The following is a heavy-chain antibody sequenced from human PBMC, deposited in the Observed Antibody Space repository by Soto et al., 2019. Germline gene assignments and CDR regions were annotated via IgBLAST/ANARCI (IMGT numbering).Heavy chain of an antibody. CDR1: GGSVSSGSYY. Sequence: QVQLQESGPGLVKPSETLSLTCTVSGGSVSSGSYYWSWIRQPPGKGLEWIGYIYYSGSTIYNPSLKSRVTISVDTSKNQFSLKLSSVTAADTAVYYCARAYDSSGYYWGYFDYRGQGTLVTVSS. J-gene: IGHJ4*02. V-gene: IGHV4-61*01. CDR2: IYYSGST. D-gene: IGHD3-22*01. CDR3: ARAYDSSGYYWGYFDY.